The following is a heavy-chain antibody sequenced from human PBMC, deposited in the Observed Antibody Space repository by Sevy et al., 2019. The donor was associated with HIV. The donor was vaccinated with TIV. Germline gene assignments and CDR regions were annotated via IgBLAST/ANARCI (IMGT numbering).Heavy chain of an antibody. D-gene: IGHD6-19*01. J-gene: IGHJ5*02. CDR2: IYYSGST. CDR1: GGSISSSSYY. Sequence: SETLSLTCTVSGGSISSSSYYWGWIRQPPGKGLEWIGSIYYSGSTYYNPSLKSRVTISVDTSKNQFSLKLSSVTAAETAVYYCARNVKVAGAGLDWFDPGAREPWSQSPQ. CDR3: ARNVKVAGAGLDWFDP. V-gene: IGHV4-39*01.